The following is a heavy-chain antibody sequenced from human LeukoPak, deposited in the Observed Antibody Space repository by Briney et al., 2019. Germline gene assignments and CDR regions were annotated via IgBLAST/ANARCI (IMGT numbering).Heavy chain of an antibody. V-gene: IGHV3-23*01. D-gene: IGHD4/OR15-4a*01. J-gene: IGHJ4*02. Sequence: PGRSLRLSCGASGFIFRNYAMSWVRQAPGEGLEWVSGISDNGGGRYYADSVKGRFTISRDNSKNMLYLQMNSLRAEGTAVYYCAKESGALGAPLYDYWGRGILVTASS. CDR1: GFIFRNYA. CDR2: ISDNGGGR. CDR3: AKESGALGAPLYDY.